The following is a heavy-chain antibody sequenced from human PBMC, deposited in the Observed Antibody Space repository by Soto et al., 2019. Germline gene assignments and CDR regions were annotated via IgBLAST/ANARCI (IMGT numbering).Heavy chain of an antibody. CDR2: IYYSGST. Sequence: QVQLQESGPGLVKPSQTLSLTCTVSGGSISSGDYYWSWIRQPPGKGLEWIGYIYYSGSTYYNPSLESRLTITVDSSKNQSSLKLSSVTAADTAVYYCASVSLDSSGNNDYWGQGTLVTVSS. CDR3: ASVSLDSSGNNDY. CDR1: GGSISSGDYY. D-gene: IGHD3-22*01. V-gene: IGHV4-30-4*01. J-gene: IGHJ4*02.